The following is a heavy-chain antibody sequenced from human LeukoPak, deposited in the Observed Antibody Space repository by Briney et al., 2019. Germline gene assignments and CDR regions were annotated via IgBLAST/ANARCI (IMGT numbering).Heavy chain of an antibody. CDR2: KSYDGSDE. J-gene: IGHJ4*02. CDR1: GLAFSSYS. V-gene: IGHV3-30*04. CDR3: ARDFTPEWFDIH. Sequence: PGRSLRLSCVASGLAFSSYSVHWVRQAPGKGLEWVGVKSYDGSDEYYTDSVKGRFTISRDNSKNTVYLQMNSLRADDTAVYYCARDFTPEWFDIHWGQGTLVTVS. D-gene: IGHD3-3*01.